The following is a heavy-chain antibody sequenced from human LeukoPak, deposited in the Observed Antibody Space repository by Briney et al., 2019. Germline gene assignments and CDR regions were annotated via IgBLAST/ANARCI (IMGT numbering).Heavy chain of an antibody. J-gene: IGHJ6*02. CDR2: ISYDGSNK. V-gene: IGHV3-30*04. CDR3: ARGTVRYYYYGMDV. Sequence: GGSLRLSGAASGFTFSSYAMHWVRQAPGKGLEWVAVISYDGSNKYYADSVKGRFTISRDNSKNTLYLQMNSLRAEDTAVYYCARGTVRYYYYGMDVWGQGTTVTVSS. CDR1: GFTFSSYA. D-gene: IGHD1/OR15-1a*01.